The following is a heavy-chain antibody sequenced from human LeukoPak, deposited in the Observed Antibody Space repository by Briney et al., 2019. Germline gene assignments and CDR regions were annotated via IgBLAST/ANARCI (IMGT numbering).Heavy chain of an antibody. V-gene: IGHV3-23*01. CDR2: ISGSGGST. CDR3: ARDEGERGYLNWFDP. J-gene: IGHJ5*02. Sequence: GGSLRLSCAASGFTFSSYAMSWVRQAPGKGLEWVSAISGSGGSTYYADSVKGRFTISRDNAKNSLYLQMNSLRAEDTAVYYCARDEGERGYLNWFDPWGQGTLVTVSS. D-gene: IGHD3-3*01. CDR1: GFTFSSYA.